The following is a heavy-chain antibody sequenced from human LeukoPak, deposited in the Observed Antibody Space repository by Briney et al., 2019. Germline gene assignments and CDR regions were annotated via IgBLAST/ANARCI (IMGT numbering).Heavy chain of an antibody. J-gene: IGHJ4*02. CDR1: GFTFSNAS. CDR2: IKSKTDGGTT. Sequence: PGGSLRLSCAASGFTFSNASMSWVRQAPGKGLEWVARIKSKTDGGTTDYAAPVKGRFTISRDDSKNTLYLQMNSLKTEDTAVYYCTTQTSLPRTYYYDSPFDYWGQGTLVTVSS. CDR3: TTQTSLPRTYYYDSPFDY. D-gene: IGHD3-22*01. V-gene: IGHV3-15*01.